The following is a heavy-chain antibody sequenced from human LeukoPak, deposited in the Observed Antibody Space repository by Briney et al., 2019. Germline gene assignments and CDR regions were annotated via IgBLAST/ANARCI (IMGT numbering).Heavy chain of an antibody. Sequence: PGGSLRLSCAASGFIFSDHYMDWVRQAPGKGLEWVSGIYGSGEGQTFYADSVRGRFTISRDDSRNLVFLHMDSLRVEDTALYYCAKDVKSDGVWDIDHWGQGTLVTVSS. CDR2: IYGSGEGQT. CDR3: AKDVKSDGVWDIDH. CDR1: GFIFSDHY. D-gene: IGHD4-17*01. V-gene: IGHV3-23*01. J-gene: IGHJ4*02.